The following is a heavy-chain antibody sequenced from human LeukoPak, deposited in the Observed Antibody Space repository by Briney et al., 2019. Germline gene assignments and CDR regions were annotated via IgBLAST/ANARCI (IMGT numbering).Heavy chain of an antibody. D-gene: IGHD6-19*01. V-gene: IGHV3-9*01. CDR1: GFTFDDYA. CDR2: ISWNSGSI. CDR3: AKVIRAMYSSGLGY. J-gene: IGHJ4*02. Sequence: GGSLRLSCAASGFTFDDYAMHWVRQAPGKGLEWVSGISWNSGSIGYADSVKGRFTISRDNAKNSLYLQMNSLRAEDTALYYCAKVIRAMYSSGLGYWGQGTLVTVSS.